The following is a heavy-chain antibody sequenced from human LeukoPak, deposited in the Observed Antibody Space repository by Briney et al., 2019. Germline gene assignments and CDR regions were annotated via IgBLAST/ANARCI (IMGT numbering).Heavy chain of an antibody. J-gene: IGHJ4*02. CDR3: ARDQDRHPIQRGSSSWYNY. V-gene: IGHV1-2*02. CDR1: GYTFTSYY. Sequence: ASVKVSCKASGYTFTSYYMHWVRQAPGQGLEWMGWINPNSGGTNYAQKFQGRVTMTRDTSISTAYMELSRLRSDDTAVYYCARDQDRHPIQRGSSSWYNYWGQGTLVTVSS. CDR2: INPNSGGT. D-gene: IGHD6-13*01.